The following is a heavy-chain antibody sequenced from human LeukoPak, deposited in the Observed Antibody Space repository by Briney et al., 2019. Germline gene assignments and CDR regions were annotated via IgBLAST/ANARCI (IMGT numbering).Heavy chain of an antibody. D-gene: IGHD4-17*01. V-gene: IGHV5-51*01. CDR1: GYSFTSYW. J-gene: IGHJ4*02. Sequence: GESLKISCKGSGYSFTSYWIGWVRQMPGKGLEWMGIIYPGDSDTRYSPSFQGQFTISADKSISTAYLQWSSLKASDTAMYYCAREPTVTTRYFDYWGQGTLVTVSS. CDR3: AREPTVTTRYFDY. CDR2: IYPGDSDT.